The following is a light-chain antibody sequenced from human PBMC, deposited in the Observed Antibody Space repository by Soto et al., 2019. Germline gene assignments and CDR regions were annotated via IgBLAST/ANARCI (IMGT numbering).Light chain of an antibody. CDR1: QTISNY. CDR3: QQYYIYAT. CDR2: RSS. Sequence: DIQMTQSPSTLSASVGDRVTITCRASQTISNYLTWYQQRPGKAPKLLIYRSSILQNGVPSRFSGSGSGPEFNLTISSLQPDDFPTYYCQQYYIYATFGQGTRVEI. J-gene: IGKJ1*01. V-gene: IGKV1-5*03.